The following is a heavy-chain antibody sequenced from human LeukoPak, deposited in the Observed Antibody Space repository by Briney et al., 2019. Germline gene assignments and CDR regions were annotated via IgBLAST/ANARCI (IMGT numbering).Heavy chain of an antibody. CDR2: NYYSGRT. V-gene: IGHV4-59*08. J-gene: IGHJ4*02. CDR3: ARVLYSYGSWVALNN. D-gene: IGHD5-18*01. CDR1: GGSISSDY. Sequence: SETLSLTCTVSGGSISSDYWSWIRQPPGRGLEWIGFNYYSGRTNYKSSLKNRVTTSVDTSTNQFYLKLTSVTAADTAVYYCARVLYSYGSWVALNNWGQGTLVTVSS.